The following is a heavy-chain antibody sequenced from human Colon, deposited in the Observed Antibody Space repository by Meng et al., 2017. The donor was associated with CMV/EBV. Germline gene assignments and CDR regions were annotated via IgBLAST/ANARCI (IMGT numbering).Heavy chain of an antibody. Sequence: TFSSYWMHWVRQAPGKGLGWVSRINSDGSRTSYADSGKGRFTITRDNAKNTLYLKMNSLRAEDTAVYYCARGLYCSSTSCYRGVDFDYWGQGTLVTVSS. CDR1: TFSSYW. CDR3: ARGLYCSSTSCYRGVDFDY. D-gene: IGHD2-2*01. J-gene: IGHJ4*02. CDR2: INSDGSRT. V-gene: IGHV3-74*01.